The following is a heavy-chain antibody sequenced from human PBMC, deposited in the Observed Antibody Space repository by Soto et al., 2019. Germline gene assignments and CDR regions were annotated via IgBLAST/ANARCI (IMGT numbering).Heavy chain of an antibody. CDR2: IYYSGST. J-gene: IGHJ4*02. D-gene: IGHD3-22*01. CDR1: GGSISSGGNY. Sequence: SETLSLPCTVSGGSISSGGNYWSWIRQHPGKGLEWIGYIYYSGSTYYNPSLKSRVTISVDTSKNQFSLKLSSVTAADTAVYYFAIGKSEFYYGSSGYRYFFAYRGQRSLVIVS. V-gene: IGHV4-31*03. CDR3: AIGKSEFYYGSSGYRYFFAY.